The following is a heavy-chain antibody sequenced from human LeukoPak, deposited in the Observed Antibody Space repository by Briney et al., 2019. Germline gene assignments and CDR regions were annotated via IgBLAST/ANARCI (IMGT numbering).Heavy chain of an antibody. J-gene: IGHJ6*03. CDR3: ARELRGYFSSTSCLHDYYYYYMDV. CDR1: GDSISSYY. D-gene: IGHD2-2*01. CDR2: IYTSGST. Sequence: SETLSLTCTVSGDSISSYYWSWIRQPAGKGLEWIGRIYTSGSTNYNPSLKSRVTMSVDTSKSQFSLKLSSVTAADTAVYYCARELRGYFSSTSCLHDYYYYYMDVWGKGTTVTVSS. V-gene: IGHV4-4*07.